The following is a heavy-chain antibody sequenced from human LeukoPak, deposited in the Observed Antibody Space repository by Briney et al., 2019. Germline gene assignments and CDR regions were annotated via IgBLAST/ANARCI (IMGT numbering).Heavy chain of an antibody. CDR3: ARGETMDV. CDR1: EFSFETYW. V-gene: IGHV3-7*01. Sequence: GGSLRLSCVALEFSFETYWMSWVRQAPGKGPEWVANINEDGSEKHYVGSVRGRFTISRDNADNSLHLQMNSLRPEDMAVYYCARGETMDVWGKGTTITVSS. D-gene: IGHD5-24*01. J-gene: IGHJ6*03. CDR2: INEDGSEK.